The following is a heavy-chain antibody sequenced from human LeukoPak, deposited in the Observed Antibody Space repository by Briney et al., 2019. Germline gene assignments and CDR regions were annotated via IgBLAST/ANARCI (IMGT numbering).Heavy chain of an antibody. V-gene: IGHV1-2*02. J-gene: IGHJ4*02. CDR3: ARDSSRRPQTDDIATSFSTDF. CDR2: INPKIGGT. D-gene: IGHD3-9*01. Sequence: ASVTVSCKASGYTFTDYYIHWVRQAPGQGLEWMGLINPKIGGTNYAQRFQGRVSMTRDTSLTTAYMELRRVTPDDTAVYFCARDSSRRPQTDDIATSFSTDFWGQGTLVTVSS. CDR1: GYTFTDYY.